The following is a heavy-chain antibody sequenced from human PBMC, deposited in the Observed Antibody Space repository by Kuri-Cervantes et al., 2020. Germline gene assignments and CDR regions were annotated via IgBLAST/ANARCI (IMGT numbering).Heavy chain of an antibody. CDR2: VSAYNGNT. D-gene: IGHD6-13*01. V-gene: IGHV1-18*01. J-gene: IGHJ4*02. CDR1: GYTFTSYG. CDR3: ARDRALGYSLDY. Sequence: ASVKVSCKASGYTFTSYGISWVRQAPGQGLEWMGWVSAYNGNTNYAQKLQGRVTMTTDTSTSTAYMELRSLRSDDTAVYYCARDRALGYSLDYWGQGTPVTVSS.